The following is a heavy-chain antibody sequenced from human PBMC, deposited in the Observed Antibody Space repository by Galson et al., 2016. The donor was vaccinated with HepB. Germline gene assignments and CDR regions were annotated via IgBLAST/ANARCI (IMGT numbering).Heavy chain of an antibody. CDR3: AKNSLRVIVGAADY. CDR2: ISGDDRNT. Sequence: SLRLSCAASRFTFSTYPMSWVRQAPGKGLEWVSTISGDDRNTQYADSVKGRFTISGDNSKNTLYLQMNSLRAEDTAVYYCAKNSLRVIVGAADYWGQGTLVTVSS. D-gene: IGHD1-26*01. J-gene: IGHJ4*02. CDR1: RFTFSTYP. V-gene: IGHV3-23*01.